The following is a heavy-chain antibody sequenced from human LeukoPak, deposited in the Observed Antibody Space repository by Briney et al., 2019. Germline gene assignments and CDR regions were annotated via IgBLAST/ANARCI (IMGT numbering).Heavy chain of an antibody. D-gene: IGHD1-26*01. Sequence: GGSLRLSCAASGFTFSSYEMNWVRQAPGKGLEWVSYISSSGSTIYYADFVKGRFTISRDNAKNSLYPQMNSLRAEDTAVYYCARDTHSGSYYRVGLTWGQGTLVTVSS. J-gene: IGHJ5*02. V-gene: IGHV3-48*03. CDR1: GFTFSSYE. CDR2: ISSSGSTI. CDR3: ARDTHSGSYYRVGLT.